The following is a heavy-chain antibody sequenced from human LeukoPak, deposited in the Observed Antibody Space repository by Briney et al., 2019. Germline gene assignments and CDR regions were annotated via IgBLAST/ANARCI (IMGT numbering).Heavy chain of an antibody. CDR1: GFTFSSYV. V-gene: IGHV3-23*01. D-gene: IGHD4-17*01. CDR3: ARRSVTTFDY. J-gene: IGHJ4*02. Sequence: PGGSLRLSCAASGFTFSSYVMSWVRQAPGKGLEWVSLISGNDGSTYYADSVKGRFTIPRDNSKNTLYLQMSSLRADDTAVYYCARRSVTTFDYWGQGTLVTVSS. CDR2: ISGNDGST.